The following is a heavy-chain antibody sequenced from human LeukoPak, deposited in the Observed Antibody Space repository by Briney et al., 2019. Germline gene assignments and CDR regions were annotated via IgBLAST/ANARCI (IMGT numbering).Heavy chain of an antibody. CDR2: ISYDGSNK. D-gene: IGHD6-13*01. CDR3: AKDRWVSPIAAAGPFDY. CDR1: GFTFSSYG. V-gene: IGHV3-30*18. J-gene: IGHJ4*02. Sequence: GGSLRLSCAASGFTFSSYGMHWVRQAPGKGLEWVAVISYDGSNKYYADSVKGRFTISRDNSKNTLYLQMNSLRAEDTAVYYCAKDRWVSPIAAAGPFDYWGQGTLVTVSS.